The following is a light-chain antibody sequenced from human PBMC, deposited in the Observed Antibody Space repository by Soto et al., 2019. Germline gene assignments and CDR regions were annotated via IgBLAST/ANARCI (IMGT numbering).Light chain of an antibody. J-gene: IGKJ5*01. CDR1: QTINSRY. CDR2: GAS. Sequence: EIVLTQSPGALSLSPGERATLSCRASQTINSRYLAWYQQKPGQAPRLLIYGASTRATGIPDRFSGSGSGTDFTLTISRLEPEDFAVYYCQQYGSSRTFGQGTRLEIK. CDR3: QQYGSSRT. V-gene: IGKV3-20*01.